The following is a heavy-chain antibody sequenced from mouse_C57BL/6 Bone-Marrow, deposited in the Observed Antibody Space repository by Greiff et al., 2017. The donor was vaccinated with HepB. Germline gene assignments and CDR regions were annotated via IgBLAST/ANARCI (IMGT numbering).Heavy chain of an antibody. D-gene: IGHD2-2*01. J-gene: IGHJ3*01. V-gene: IGHV5-15*04. CDR1: GFTFSDYG. CDR2: ISNLAYSI. Sequence: EVNLVESGGGLVQPGGSLKLSCAASGFTFSDYGMAWVRQAPRKGPEWVAFISNLAYSIYYADTVTGRFTISSENAKNTLYLEMSSLRSEDTAMYYCARRWLPFAYWGQGTLVTVSA. CDR3: ARRWLPFAY.